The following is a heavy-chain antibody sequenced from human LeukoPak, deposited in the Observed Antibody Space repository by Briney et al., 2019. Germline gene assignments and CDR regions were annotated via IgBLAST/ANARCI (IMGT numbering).Heavy chain of an antibody. CDR1: GFTFSSSA. CDR2: INNVGSHI. V-gene: IGHV3-21*01. J-gene: IGHJ4*02. D-gene: IGHD3-22*01. CDR3: AKGYHDSNGYYYFFVY. Sequence: KPGGSLRLSCAASGFTFSSSAMNWVRQAPGKGLEWVSSINNVGSHIYYADSVKGRFTISRDNAKNSLYLQMNSLRAEDTAVYYCAKGYHDSNGYYYFFVYWGQGTPVTVSS.